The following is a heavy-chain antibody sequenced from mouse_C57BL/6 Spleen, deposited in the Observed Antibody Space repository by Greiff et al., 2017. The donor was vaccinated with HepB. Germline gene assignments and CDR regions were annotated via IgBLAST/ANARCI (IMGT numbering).Heavy chain of an antibody. CDR1: GYSITSGYD. Sequence: EVQGVESGPGMVKPSQSLSLTCTVTGYSITSGYDWHWIRHFPGNKLEWMGYISYSGSTNYNPSLKSRISITHDTSKNHFFLKLNSVTTEDTATYYCARVGSYGYFDVWGTGTTVTVSS. D-gene: IGHD2-14*01. J-gene: IGHJ1*03. V-gene: IGHV3-1*01. CDR3: ARVGSYGYFDV. CDR2: ISYSGST.